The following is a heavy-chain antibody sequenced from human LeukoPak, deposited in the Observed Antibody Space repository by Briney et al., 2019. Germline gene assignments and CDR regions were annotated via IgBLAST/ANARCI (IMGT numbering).Heavy chain of an antibody. J-gene: IGHJ4*02. D-gene: IGHD5-18*01. CDR1: GYTFTDYY. Sequence: GASVKVSCKASGYTFTDYYMHWVRQAPGQGLEWMGWINPNSGGTNYAQKFQGGVTMTRDTSISTAYMELSRLRSDDTAVYYCATYPGPEIQGSFDYWGQGALVTVSS. V-gene: IGHV1-2*02. CDR3: ATYPGPEIQGSFDY. CDR2: INPNSGGT.